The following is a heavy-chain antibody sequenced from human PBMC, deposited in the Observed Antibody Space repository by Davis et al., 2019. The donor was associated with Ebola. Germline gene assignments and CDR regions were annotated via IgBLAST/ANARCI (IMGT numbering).Heavy chain of an antibody. Sequence: GEYLKISCAASGFTFSSYAMHRVRQAPGKGLEWVAVIAYDGSNKYYAASVKGRFTISRDNSKNTLYLQMNSLRAEDTAVYYCARAFSSGSITPFDYWGQGTLVTVSS. D-gene: IGHD3-22*01. CDR3: ARAFSSGSITPFDY. CDR1: GFTFSSYA. CDR2: IAYDGSNK. J-gene: IGHJ4*02. V-gene: IGHV3-30-3*01.